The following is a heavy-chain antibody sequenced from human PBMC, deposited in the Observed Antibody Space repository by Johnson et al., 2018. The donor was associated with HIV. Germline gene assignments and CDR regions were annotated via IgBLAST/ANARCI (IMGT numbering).Heavy chain of an antibody. CDR1: GFTFSNYA. Sequence: QVQLVESGGGLIQPGGSLRLSCAASGFTFSNYAMHWVRQAPGKGLEWVAVISYDGSNKYYADSVKGRFTISRDNSKNTLYLQMNSLRAEDTAVYYCARTRHYYEAFDIWGQGTMVTVS. CDR3: ARTRHYYEAFDI. D-gene: IGHD3-10*01. CDR2: ISYDGSNK. V-gene: IGHV3-30-3*01. J-gene: IGHJ3*02.